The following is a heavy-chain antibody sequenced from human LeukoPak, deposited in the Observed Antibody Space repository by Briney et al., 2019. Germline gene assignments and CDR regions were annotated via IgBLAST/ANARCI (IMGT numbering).Heavy chain of an antibody. J-gene: IGHJ5*02. Sequence: PSETLSLTCTVSGGSISSYYWSWIRQPPGKGLEWIGYIYYSGSTNYNPSLKSRVTISVDTSKNQFSLKLSSVTAADTAVYYCARLRGIAAAANWFDPWGQGTLVTVSS. CDR3: ARLRGIAAAANWFDP. CDR1: GGSISSYY. D-gene: IGHD6-13*01. V-gene: IGHV4-59*08. CDR2: IYYSGST.